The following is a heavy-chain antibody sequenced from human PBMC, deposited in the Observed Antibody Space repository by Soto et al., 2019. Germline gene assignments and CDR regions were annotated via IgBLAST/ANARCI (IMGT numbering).Heavy chain of an antibody. CDR3: ARVPPYCSGGSCQTTLDYYYGMDV. CDR2: ISAYNGNT. J-gene: IGHJ6*02. V-gene: IGHV1-18*01. Sequence: ASVKVSCKASGYTFTSYGISWVRQAPGQGLEWMGWISAYNGNTNYAQKLQGRVTMTTDTSTSTAYMELRSLRSDDTAVYYCARVPPYCSGGSCQTTLDYYYGMDVWGQGTTVTVSS. CDR1: GYTFTSYG. D-gene: IGHD2-15*01.